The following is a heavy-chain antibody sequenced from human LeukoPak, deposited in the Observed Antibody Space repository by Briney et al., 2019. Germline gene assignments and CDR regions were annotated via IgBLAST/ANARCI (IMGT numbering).Heavy chain of an antibody. J-gene: IGHJ4*02. Sequence: QPGGSLRLSCAASGFAFRSYNLHWVRQAPGKGLVWVSRINSDGSSTSYADSVKGRFTVSRDSAKNTLYLQMNSLSGEDTAVYYCVRDKLGDSDFFDYWGQGALVTVSS. CDR1: GFAFRSYN. CDR2: INSDGSST. CDR3: VRDKLGDSDFFDY. D-gene: IGHD3-3*01. V-gene: IGHV3-74*01.